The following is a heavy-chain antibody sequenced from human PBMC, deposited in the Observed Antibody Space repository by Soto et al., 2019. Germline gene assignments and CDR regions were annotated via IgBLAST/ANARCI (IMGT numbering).Heavy chain of an antibody. CDR3: XXXXXVVKSFHYWYFDL. V-gene: IGHV1-69*12. CDR1: GGTFSSYA. J-gene: IGHJ2*01. Sequence: QVQLVQSGAEVKKPGSSVKVSCKASGGTFSSYAISWVRQAPGQGLEWMGGIIPIFGTANYAQKFQGRVTITADESXXXXXXXXXXXXXXXXXXXXXXXXXXVVKSFHYWYFDLWGRGTLVTVSS. CDR2: IIPIFGTA. D-gene: IGHD2-15*01.